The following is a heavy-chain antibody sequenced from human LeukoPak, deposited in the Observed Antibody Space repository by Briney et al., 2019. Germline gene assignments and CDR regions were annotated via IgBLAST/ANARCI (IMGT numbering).Heavy chain of an antibody. CDR3: VRGVSWIDY. Sequence: SETLSLTCAVSGGAFSDYYWSWIRQPPGKGLEWIGEINHSASTNYKPSITIRVSISVDSSKLQFALALSSVTSADTAVYYCVRGVSWIDYWGQGTLVTVSS. J-gene: IGHJ4*02. CDR1: GGAFSDYY. V-gene: IGHV4-34*01. D-gene: IGHD6-13*01. CDR2: INHSAST.